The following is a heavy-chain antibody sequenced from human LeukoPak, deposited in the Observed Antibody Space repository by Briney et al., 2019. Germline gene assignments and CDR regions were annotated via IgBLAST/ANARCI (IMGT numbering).Heavy chain of an antibody. CDR1: GGSISSGGYS. Sequence: PSQTLSLTCAVSGGSISSGGYSWSWIRQPPGKGLEWIGYIYHSGSTYYNPSLKSRVTISVDKSKNQFSLKLSSVTAADTAVYYCARDRGGYGDSCFDYWGQGTLVTVSS. D-gene: IGHD4-17*01. V-gene: IGHV4-30-2*01. J-gene: IGHJ4*02. CDR2: IYHSGST. CDR3: ARDRGGYGDSCFDY.